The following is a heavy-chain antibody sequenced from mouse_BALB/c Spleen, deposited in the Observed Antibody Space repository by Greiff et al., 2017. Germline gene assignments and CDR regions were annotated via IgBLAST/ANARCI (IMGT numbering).Heavy chain of an antibody. CDR2: IDPSDSYT. Sequence: VQLQQPGAELVKPGASVKMSCKASGYTFTSYWMHWVKQRPGQGLEWIGVIDPSDSYTSYNQKFKGKATLTVDTSSSTAYMQLSSLTSEDSAVYYCTRVNWDDYAMDYWGQGTSVTVSS. D-gene: IGHD4-1*02. V-gene: IGHV1S127*01. CDR3: TRVNWDDYAMDY. J-gene: IGHJ4*01. CDR1: GYTFTSYW.